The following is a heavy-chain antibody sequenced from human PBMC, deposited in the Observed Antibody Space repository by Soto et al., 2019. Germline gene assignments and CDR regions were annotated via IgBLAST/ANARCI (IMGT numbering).Heavy chain of an antibody. V-gene: IGHV5-51*01. J-gene: IGHJ4*02. CDR2: IYPSDSDT. CDR3: ARGGVSTRTFDY. D-gene: IGHD3-3*01. CDR1: GYNFAGYW. Sequence: GESLKISCKGSGYNFAGYWIAWVRQMPGKGLELMGIIYPSDSDTRYRPSFQGQVTISADKSISSAYLQWSSLRASDTAMYYCARGGVSTRTFDYWGQGTLVTVSS.